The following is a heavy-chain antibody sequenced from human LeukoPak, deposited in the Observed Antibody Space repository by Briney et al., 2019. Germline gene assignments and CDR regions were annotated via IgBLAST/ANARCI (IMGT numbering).Heavy chain of an antibody. D-gene: IGHD3-10*01. J-gene: IGHJ6*03. CDR3: ARGYYGSGSYFNYYYYYYMDV. CDR1: GYTFTSYD. V-gene: IGHV1-8*01. CDR2: MNPNSGNT. Sequence: ASVKVSCKASGYTFTSYDINWVRQATGQGLEWMGWMNPNSGNTGYAQKFQGRVTMTRNTSISTAYMELSSLRFEDTAVYYCARGYYGSGSYFNYYYYYYMDVWGKGTTVTISS.